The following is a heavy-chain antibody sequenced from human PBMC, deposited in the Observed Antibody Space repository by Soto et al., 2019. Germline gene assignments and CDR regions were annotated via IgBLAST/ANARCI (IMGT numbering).Heavy chain of an antibody. J-gene: IGHJ6*02. D-gene: IGHD2-21*01. V-gene: IGHV1-69*06. CDR1: GGTFSSYA. CDR3: ARDLPMLFSLRRDNYGMDV. CDR2: IIPIFGTA. Sequence: GASVKVSCKASGGTFSSYAISWVRQAPGQGLEWMGGIIPIFGTANYAQKFQGRVTITADKSTSTAYMELSSLRSEDTAVYYCARDLPMLFSLRRDNYGMDVWGQGTTVTV.